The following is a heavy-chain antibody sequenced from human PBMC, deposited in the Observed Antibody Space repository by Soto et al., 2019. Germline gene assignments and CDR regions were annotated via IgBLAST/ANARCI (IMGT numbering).Heavy chain of an antibody. CDR1: GFTFTSSA. CDR3: AADSGSYYFDY. D-gene: IGHD1-26*01. CDR2: IVVGSGNT. Sequence: QMQLVQSGPEVKKPGTSVKVSCKASGFTFTSSAVQWVRQARGQRLEWIGWIVVGSGNTNYAQKFQERVTITRDMSTSTAYMELSSLRFEDTAVYYCAADSGSYYFDYWGQGTLVTVSS. V-gene: IGHV1-58*01. J-gene: IGHJ4*02.